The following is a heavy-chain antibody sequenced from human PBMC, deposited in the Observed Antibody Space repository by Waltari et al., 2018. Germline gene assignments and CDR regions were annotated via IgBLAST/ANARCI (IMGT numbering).Heavy chain of an antibody. Sequence: IEWVRRAPGQRLEWMAWINAANGDTIYSQKFQGRITITRDTSASTDYMELSSLRSEDTAVYYCARDSGFYYGRFDYWGQGTLVTVSS. CDR3: ARDSGFYYGRFDY. CDR2: INAANGDT. D-gene: IGHD1-26*01. V-gene: IGHV1-3*01. J-gene: IGHJ4*02.